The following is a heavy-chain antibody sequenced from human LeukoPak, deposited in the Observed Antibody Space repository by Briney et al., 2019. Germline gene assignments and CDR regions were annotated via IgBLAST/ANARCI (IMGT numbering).Heavy chain of an antibody. J-gene: IGHJ6*03. Sequence: ASVKVSCKASGYTFTSYGISWVRQAPGQGLEWMGWMNPNSGNTGYAQKFQGRVTMTRNTSISTAYMELSSLGSEDTAVYYCARGATAMATSYYYYMDVWGKGTTVTISS. V-gene: IGHV1-8*02. CDR2: MNPNSGNT. CDR1: GYTFTSYG. D-gene: IGHD5-18*01. CDR3: ARGATAMATSYYYYMDV.